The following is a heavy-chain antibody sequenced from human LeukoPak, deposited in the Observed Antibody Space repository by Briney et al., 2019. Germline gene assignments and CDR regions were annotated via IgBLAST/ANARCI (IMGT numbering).Heavy chain of an antibody. CDR3: ARELNSSGWYPSWYFDL. CDR1: NGSISNGRYY. V-gene: IGHV4-61*01. CDR2: IYYSGST. D-gene: IGHD6-19*01. J-gene: IGHJ2*01. Sequence: SETLSLTCTVSNGSISNGRYYWAWIRQPPGKGLEWIGYIYYSGSTNYNPSLKSRVTISVDTSKNQFSLKLSSVTAADTAVYYCARELNSSGWYPSWYFDLWGRGTLVTVSS.